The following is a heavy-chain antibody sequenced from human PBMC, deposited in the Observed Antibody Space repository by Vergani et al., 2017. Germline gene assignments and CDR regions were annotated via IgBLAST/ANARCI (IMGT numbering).Heavy chain of an antibody. Sequence: EVQLVQSGAEVKTPGESLKISCKGSGYSFTSYWIGWVRQMPGKGLEWMGIIYPGDSDTRYSPSFQGQVTISADKSISTAYLPWSSLKASDTAMYYCARRTGIYYDTKGAAFDIWGQGTMVTVSS. J-gene: IGHJ3*02. CDR3: ARRTGIYYDTKGAAFDI. CDR2: IYPGDSDT. V-gene: IGHV5-51*03. D-gene: IGHD3-22*01. CDR1: GYSFTSYW.